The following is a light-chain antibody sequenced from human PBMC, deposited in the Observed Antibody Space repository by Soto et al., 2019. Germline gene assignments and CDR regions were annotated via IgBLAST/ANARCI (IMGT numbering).Light chain of an antibody. CDR2: AAS. CDR1: QGIRNF. Sequence: DIQMTQSPTSLSASVGDRVTITCRASQGIRNFVAWYQQKPGKPPKLLIYAASTFQSGVPSRFSGSGSGTDFTLTINSLQPEDVATYSCQKYSSVPVFGPGTKVEI. CDR3: QKYSSVPV. J-gene: IGKJ3*01. V-gene: IGKV1-27*01.